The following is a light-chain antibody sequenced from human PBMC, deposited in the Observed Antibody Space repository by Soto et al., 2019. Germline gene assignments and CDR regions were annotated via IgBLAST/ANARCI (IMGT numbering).Light chain of an antibody. CDR1: QDVSIY. CDR2: DAS. J-gene: IGKJ4*01. CDR3: QQRRNWPT. V-gene: IGKV3-11*01. Sequence: EVVLTQSPDTLSLSPGETATLSCRASQDVSIYVAWYQKKAGQPPRLVVYDASKRATGIPVRFSGSGSGTDFTLTIATLEPEDLGLYYCQQRRNWPTFGGGTKVE.